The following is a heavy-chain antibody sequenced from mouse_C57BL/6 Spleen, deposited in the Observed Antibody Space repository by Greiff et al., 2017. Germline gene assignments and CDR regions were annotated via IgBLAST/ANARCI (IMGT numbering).Heavy chain of an antibody. D-gene: IGHD2-3*01. J-gene: IGHJ2*01. CDR3: ARGDGYYGY. CDR2: ISSGSSTI. V-gene: IGHV5-17*01. Sequence: EVKLMESGGGLVKPGGSLKLSCAASGFTFSDYGMHWVRQAPEQGLEWVAYISSGSSTIYYADTVKGRFTISRDNAKNTLFLQMTSLRSEDTAMYYCARGDGYYGYWGQGTTLTVSS. CDR1: GFTFSDYG.